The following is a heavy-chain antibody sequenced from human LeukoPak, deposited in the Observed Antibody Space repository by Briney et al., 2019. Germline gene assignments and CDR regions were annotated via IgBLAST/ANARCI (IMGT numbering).Heavy chain of an antibody. CDR1: GFTFSSYS. CDR2: ISSSSSTI. J-gene: IGHJ4*02. Sequence: GGSLRLSCAASGFTFSSYSMNWVRQAPGKGLEWVSYISSSSSTIYYADSVKGRFTISRDNAKNSLYLQMNSLRAEDTAVYYCARRHAWNARFFDYWGQGTLVTVSS. D-gene: IGHD1-1*01. CDR3: ARRHAWNARFFDY. V-gene: IGHV3-48*01.